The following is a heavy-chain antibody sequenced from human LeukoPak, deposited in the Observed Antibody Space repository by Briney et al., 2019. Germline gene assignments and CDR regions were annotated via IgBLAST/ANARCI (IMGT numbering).Heavy chain of an antibody. CDR3: AKDSVRGVTLVAFDI. CDR1: GFTFDDYA. V-gene: IGHV3-9*01. J-gene: IGHJ3*02. D-gene: IGHD3-10*01. CDR2: ISWNSGSI. Sequence: TGGSLRLSCAASGFTFDDYAMHWVRQAPGKGLEWVSRISWNSGSIGYADSVKGRFTISRDNAKNSLYLQMNSLRAEDTALYYCAKDSVRGVTLVAFDIWGQGTMVTVSS.